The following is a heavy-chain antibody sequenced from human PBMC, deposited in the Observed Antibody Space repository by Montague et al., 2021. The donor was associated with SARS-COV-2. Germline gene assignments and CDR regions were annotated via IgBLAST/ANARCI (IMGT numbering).Heavy chain of an antibody. J-gene: IGHJ3*02. CDR3: ARPLVRGVPKAFDI. CDR1: GGSITRNYY. CDR2: IYYSGTT. D-gene: IGHD3-10*01. V-gene: IGHV4-39*01. Sequence: SETLSLTCTVSGGSITRNYYWGWIRQPPGKGLEWVGNIYYSGTTSINPSLESRVTISVDVSKNQFSLNLTSVTAADTAVYYCARPLVRGVPKAFDIWGQGALVIVSS.